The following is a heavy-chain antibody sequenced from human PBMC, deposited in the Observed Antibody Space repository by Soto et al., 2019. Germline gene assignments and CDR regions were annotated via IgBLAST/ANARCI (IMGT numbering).Heavy chain of an antibody. CDR1: AYTFTDYY. V-gene: IGHV1-2*02. D-gene: IGHD2-15*01. J-gene: IGHJ3*01. Sequence: QVQLVQSGAEVKKPGASVKVSCTASAYTFTDYYVHWVRQSPGQGLEWMGWINPNSGGTTYAEKFQGRVTMTSDTSINIVYMELSSLRSDDTAVYYCARDDGQSRDIFDVWGQGTMVTVSS. CDR3: ARDDGQSRDIFDV. CDR2: INPNSGGT.